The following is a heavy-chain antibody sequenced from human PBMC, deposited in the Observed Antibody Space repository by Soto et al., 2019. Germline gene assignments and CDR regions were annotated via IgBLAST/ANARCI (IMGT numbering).Heavy chain of an antibody. CDR2: YSGTT. CDR1: GGSIDSDGSY. J-gene: IGHJ2*01. Sequence: QVQLQESGPGLVKPSQTLSLTCTVSGGSIDSDGSYWSCYYSGTTYYNPSLKSRVSISLDTSKNQFSLKLSSVTAADTAIYYCASGHCFSSSCSYLDLWGRGTLVTVSS. V-gene: IGHV4-31*03. D-gene: IGHD2-2*01. CDR3: ASGHCFSSSCSYLDL.